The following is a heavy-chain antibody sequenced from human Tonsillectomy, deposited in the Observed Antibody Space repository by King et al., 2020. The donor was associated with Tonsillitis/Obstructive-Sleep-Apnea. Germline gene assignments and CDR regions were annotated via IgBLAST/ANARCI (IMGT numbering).Heavy chain of an antibody. CDR3: ARDNGGGSAFDI. Sequence: VQLQQWGAGLLKPSETLSLTCGVYGGSFSGYYWSWIRQPPGKGLEWIGEISHTGSTNYNPALKSRVSISVDTSKNQFSLKLSSVTAADTALYYCARDNGGGSAFDIWGQGTMVTVSS. D-gene: IGHD3-16*01. CDR1: GGSFSGYY. V-gene: IGHV4-34*01. CDR2: ISHTGST. J-gene: IGHJ3*02.